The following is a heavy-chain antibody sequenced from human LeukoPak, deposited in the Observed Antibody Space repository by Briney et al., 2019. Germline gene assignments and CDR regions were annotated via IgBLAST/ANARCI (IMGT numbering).Heavy chain of an antibody. D-gene: IGHD5-12*01. V-gene: IGHV4-59*01. CDR1: GGSISSYY. CDR3: ARGGFISGYDYNWFDP. J-gene: IGHJ5*02. Sequence: PSETLSLTCTVSGGSISSYYWSWIRQPPGKGLEWIGYIYYSGGTNYNPSLKSRVTISVDTSKNQFSLKLSSVTAADTAVYYCARGGFISGYDYNWFDPWGQGTLVTVSS. CDR2: IYYSGGT.